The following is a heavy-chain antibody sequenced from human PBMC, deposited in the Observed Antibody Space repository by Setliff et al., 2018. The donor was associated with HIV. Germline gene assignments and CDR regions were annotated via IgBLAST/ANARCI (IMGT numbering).Heavy chain of an antibody. CDR1: GGSVIKDNFY. CDR3: VNSGYDGDYYYYYMDV. J-gene: IGHJ6*03. D-gene: IGHD5-12*01. CDR2: LYDTGRT. V-gene: IGHV4-39*01. Sequence: SETLSLTCSVSGGSVIKDNFYWGWIRQAPAKGLEWIGTLYDTGRTYYNPPLKSRVSIFVDTTKNEFSLNLRSVTAADTAVYFCVNSGYDGDYYYYYMDVWGKGTTVTVPS.